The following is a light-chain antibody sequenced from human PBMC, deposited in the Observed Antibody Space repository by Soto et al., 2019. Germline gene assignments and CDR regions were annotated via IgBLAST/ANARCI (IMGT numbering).Light chain of an antibody. CDR3: QQAKSVPFT. CDR1: QGVSNW. V-gene: IGKV1D-12*01. J-gene: IGKJ4*01. Sequence: DIQMTQSPSSVSANVGDRVTITCRASQGVSNWLAWYQQKPGKAPRLLIYAAFTLQGGVPSRFTGCASGTEFTLTINSLQPEDSATYYCQQAKSVPFTFGGGTKVDIK. CDR2: AAF.